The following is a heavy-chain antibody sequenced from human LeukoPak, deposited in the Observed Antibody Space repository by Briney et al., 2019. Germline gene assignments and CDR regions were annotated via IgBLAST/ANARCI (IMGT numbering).Heavy chain of an antibody. J-gene: IGHJ4*02. Sequence: GGSLRLSCAASGFTFSNYWMTWFRQTPGKGLEWVGNINQDGSEKYYLDSVGGRFTISRDNAKNSLYLQMNSLRVEDTAIYYCARDYVWGSSESDYWGQGTLVTVSS. CDR2: INQDGSEK. CDR3: ARDYVWGSSESDY. CDR1: GFTFSNYW. V-gene: IGHV3-7*01. D-gene: IGHD7-27*01.